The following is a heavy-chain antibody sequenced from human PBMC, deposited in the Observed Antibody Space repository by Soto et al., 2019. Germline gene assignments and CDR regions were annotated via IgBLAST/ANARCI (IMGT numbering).Heavy chain of an antibody. CDR3: VKDSTVSGVRQGLDF. CDR2: IIWNSAYI. J-gene: IGHJ4*02. Sequence: GGSLRLSCAVSGFTFDDYAMHWVRQAPGKGLEWVAGIIWNSAYIVYADSVKGRFTISRDNAKNSLHLQMDSLRAEDTALYYCVKDSTVSGVRQGLDFWGRGTLVTVSS. V-gene: IGHV3-9*01. CDR1: GFTFDDYA. D-gene: IGHD6-19*01.